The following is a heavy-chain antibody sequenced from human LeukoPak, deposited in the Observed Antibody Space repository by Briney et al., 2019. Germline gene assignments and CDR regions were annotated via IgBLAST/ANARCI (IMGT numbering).Heavy chain of an antibody. D-gene: IGHD2-15*01. J-gene: IGHJ6*03. CDR3: ARFSCSGGSCYYYYYYYMDV. CDR2: IKQDGSEK. CDR1: GFTFSSCW. Sequence: PGGSLRLSCAASGFTFSSCWMSWVRQAPGKGLEWVANIKQDGSEKYYVGSVKGRFTISGDNAKNSLYLQMNSLRAEDTAVYYCARFSCSGGSCYYYYYYYMDVWGKGTTVTVSS. V-gene: IGHV3-7*01.